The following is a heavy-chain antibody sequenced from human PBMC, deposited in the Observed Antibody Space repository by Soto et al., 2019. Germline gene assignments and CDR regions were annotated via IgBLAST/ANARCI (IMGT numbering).Heavy chain of an antibody. CDR3: ARLIAWGRDYFDY. V-gene: IGHV4-39*07. D-gene: IGHD2-8*01. CDR1: GGSISSSSYY. Sequence: SETLSLTCTVSGGSISSSSYYWGWIRQPPGKGLEWIGSIYYSGSTYYNPSLKSRVTISVDTSKNQFSLKLSSVTAADTAVYYCARLIAWGRDYFDYWGQGTLVTVSS. CDR2: IYYSGST. J-gene: IGHJ4*02.